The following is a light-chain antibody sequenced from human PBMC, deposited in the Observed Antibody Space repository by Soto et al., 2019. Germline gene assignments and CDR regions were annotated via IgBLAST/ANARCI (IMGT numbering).Light chain of an antibody. CDR2: DTS. Sequence: EIVLTQSPGTLSLSPGERATPSCRASQSVSNNYLAWYQQKPGQAPRLLIYDTSIRASGIPARFSGSGSGTDFTLTISSLDPEDFAVYYCQQRSNRPLTFGQGTRLEIK. CDR3: QQRSNRPLT. V-gene: IGKV3-11*01. CDR1: QSVSNNY. J-gene: IGKJ5*01.